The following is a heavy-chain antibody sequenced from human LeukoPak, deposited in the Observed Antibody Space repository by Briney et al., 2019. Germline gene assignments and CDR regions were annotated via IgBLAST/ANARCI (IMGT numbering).Heavy chain of an antibody. CDR1: GFFFDDYG. CDR3: VRNLAVAGTCFDS. J-gene: IGHJ4*02. D-gene: IGHD6-19*01. Sequence: PGGSLRLSCAASGFFFDDYGMHWVRQVPGKGLEWVSGISWQSNTRKYADSVRGRFTISRDNAESSLFLQMNSLRAEDTAVYYCVRNLAVAGTCFDSWGQGTLVTVSS. V-gene: IGHV3-9*01. CDR2: ISWQSNTR.